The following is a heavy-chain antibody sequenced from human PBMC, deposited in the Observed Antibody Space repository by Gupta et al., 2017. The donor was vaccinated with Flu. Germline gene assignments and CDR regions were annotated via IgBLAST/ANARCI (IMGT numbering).Heavy chain of an antibody. V-gene: IGHV3-23*01. CDR3: AKETRYDSSGYYRAYNWFDP. CDR1: GFTFPSYA. D-gene: IGHD3-22*01. J-gene: IGHJ5*02. Sequence: EVQLLESGGGLVQPGGSLSLSCAASGFTFPSYAMSWVRQAPGKGLEWVSAISGSGGSTYYADSVKGRFTISRDNSKNTLYLQMNSLRAEDTAVYYCAKETRYDSSGYYRAYNWFDPWGQGTLVTVSS. CDR2: ISGSGGST.